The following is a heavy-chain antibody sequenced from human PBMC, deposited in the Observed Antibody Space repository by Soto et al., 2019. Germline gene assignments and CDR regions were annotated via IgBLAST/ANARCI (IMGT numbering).Heavy chain of an antibody. V-gene: IGHV1-8*01. CDR1: GYTFTSYD. CDR3: ARERTGTTSMDV. D-gene: IGHD1-1*01. J-gene: IGHJ6*02. Sequence: QVQLVQSGAEVKKPGASVKVSCKASGYTFTSYDINWVRQATGQGLEWMGWVNPNSGNTGYAQKFRGRVTMTRNTSISTAYMELSSLRSEDTAVYYWARERTGTTSMDVWGQGTTVTVSS. CDR2: VNPNSGNT.